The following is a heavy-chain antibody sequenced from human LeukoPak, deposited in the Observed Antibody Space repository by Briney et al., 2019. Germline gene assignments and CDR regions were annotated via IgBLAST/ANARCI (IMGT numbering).Heavy chain of an antibody. D-gene: IGHD1-14*01. V-gene: IGHV1-24*01. CDR3: VIYKFVIDGYDV. CDR2: FDPADGEA. J-gene: IGHJ3*01. CDR1: GYTLSELS. Sequence: ASVTVSCKVSGYTLSELSIHWVRQPPGKGPEWMGGFDPADGEAIYAQKFQGRVAMTEDTLTDTSYTELSGLRSEDTAMYYCVIYKFVIDGYDVWGQGTIVTV.